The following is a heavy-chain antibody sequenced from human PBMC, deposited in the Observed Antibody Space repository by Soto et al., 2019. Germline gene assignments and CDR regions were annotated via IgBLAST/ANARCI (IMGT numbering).Heavy chain of an antibody. V-gene: IGHV4-31*03. CDR3: ARARQYYDRAFDP. CDR1: GDSISRGAYY. D-gene: IGHD3-22*01. J-gene: IGHJ5*02. CDR2: FSNSGTT. Sequence: QVQLQESGPGLVKPSQTLSLTCTVSGDSISRGAYYWTWIRQHPVKGLGWIGDFSNSGTTYYNPSRESRPTISLDTSPSQFSRKLTALTGAATRMYYRARARQYYDRAFDPWGQGTLVTVSS.